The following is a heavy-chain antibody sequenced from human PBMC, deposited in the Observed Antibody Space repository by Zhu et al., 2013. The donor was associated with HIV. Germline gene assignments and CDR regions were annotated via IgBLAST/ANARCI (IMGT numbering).Heavy chain of an antibody. CDR3: VDSSGWY. Sequence: QVQLVQSGAEVKRPGASVKVSCKASGYNFMNYDINWVRQAPGQGLEWMGWMNPKSGNTGYAEKFLGRATITRNTSISTAYMELSSLRSEDTAVYYCVDSSGWYWGQGTLVTVS. CDR2: MNPKSGNT. D-gene: IGHD6-19*01. CDR1: GYNFMNYD. V-gene: IGHV1-8*01. J-gene: IGHJ4*02.